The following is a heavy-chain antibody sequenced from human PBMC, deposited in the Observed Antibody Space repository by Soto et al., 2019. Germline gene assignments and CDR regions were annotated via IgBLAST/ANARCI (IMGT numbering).Heavy chain of an antibody. D-gene: IGHD3-22*01. J-gene: IGHJ3*02. CDR1: GYTFTSYG. Sequence: ASVKVSCKASGYTFTSYGISWVRQAPGQGLEWMGWISAYNGNTNYAQKLQGRVTMTTDTSTSTAYMELRSLRSDDTAVYYCARSYDSSGYYYWLASDIWGQGTMVTVS. CDR2: ISAYNGNT. V-gene: IGHV1-18*01. CDR3: ARSYDSSGYYYWLASDI.